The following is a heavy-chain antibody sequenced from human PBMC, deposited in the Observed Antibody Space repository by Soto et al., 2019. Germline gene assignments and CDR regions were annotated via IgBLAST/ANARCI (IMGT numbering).Heavy chain of an antibody. CDR1: GGTFSNYP. CDR2: IIPIFGTV. CDR3: ARGNHRRLQMRYFDL. Sequence: QVQLVQSGAEVKKPGSSVKVSCKASGGTFSNYPVSWVRQAPGQGLEWMGGIIPIFGTVNYAQKFQARVTITADKPTSTAYMELSTLISEDTAVYYCARGNHRRLQMRYFDLWGRGTLGTVSS. J-gene: IGHJ2*01. V-gene: IGHV1-69*14. D-gene: IGHD5-12*01.